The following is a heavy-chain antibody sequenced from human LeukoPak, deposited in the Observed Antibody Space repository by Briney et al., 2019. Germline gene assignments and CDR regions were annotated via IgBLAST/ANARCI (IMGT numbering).Heavy chain of an antibody. J-gene: IGHJ6*02. Sequence: ASVKVSCKASGYTFTRYYLHWVRQAPGQGLEWMGIINPSSVSTTYAQKFQGRVTMTRDTSTSTAYLELSSLRSDDTAVYYCAREDASDGLVGTTKYYYYGMDVWGQGTTVTVSS. V-gene: IGHV1-46*01. CDR1: GYTFTRYY. CDR3: AREDASDGLVGTTKYYYYGMDV. D-gene: IGHD1-26*01. CDR2: INPSSVST.